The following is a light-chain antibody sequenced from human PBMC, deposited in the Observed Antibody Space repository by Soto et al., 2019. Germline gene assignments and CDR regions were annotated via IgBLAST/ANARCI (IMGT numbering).Light chain of an antibody. J-gene: IGKJ1*01. CDR1: QSISIW. CDR3: QESYRTPLWT. Sequence: DIQMTQSPSTLSATAGDRVTVTCRASQSISIWLAWYQQKPGKAXKLVIYDVSRLESGVPSRFSGSGSGTDFTLTISSLQTEDFATYYGQESYRTPLWTFGQGTKVDIK. V-gene: IGKV1-5*01. CDR2: DVS.